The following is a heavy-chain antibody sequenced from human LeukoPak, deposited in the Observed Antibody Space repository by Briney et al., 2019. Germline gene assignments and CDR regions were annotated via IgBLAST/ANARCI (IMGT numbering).Heavy chain of an antibody. V-gene: IGHV4-39*07. CDR2: IYYTGST. D-gene: IGHD4-17*01. CDR3: ARPATTVTEDAFDI. CDR1: GGSITSSSYY. J-gene: IGHJ3*02. Sequence: SETLSLTCSVSGGSITSSSYYWGWIRQSPGKGLEWIGSIYYTGSTSYNPSLKSRITISVDTSKNQFSLKLSSVTAADTAVYYCARPATTVTEDAFDIWGQGTMVTVSS.